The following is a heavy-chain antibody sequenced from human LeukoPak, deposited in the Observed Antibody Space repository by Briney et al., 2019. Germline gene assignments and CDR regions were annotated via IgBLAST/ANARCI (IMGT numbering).Heavy chain of an antibody. CDR2: FDPEDGET. V-gene: IGHV1-24*01. CDR3: ATVGVVVPAAIGALVY. CDR1: GYTLTELS. J-gene: IGHJ4*02. Sequence: ASVKVSCKVSGYTLTELSMHWVRQAPGKGLEWRGGFDPEDGETIYAQKFQGRVTMTEDTSTDTAYMELSSLRSEDTAVYYCATVGVVVPAAIGALVYWGQGTLVTVSS. D-gene: IGHD2-2*01.